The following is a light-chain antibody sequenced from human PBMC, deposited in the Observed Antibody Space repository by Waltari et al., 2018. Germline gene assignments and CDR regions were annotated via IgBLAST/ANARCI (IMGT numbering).Light chain of an antibody. V-gene: IGKV3-11*01. CDR3: QQRGTWPPIT. Sequence: IVLTPSPVILSLSPGETAPLSCRASQSVTNYLAWYQQRPGQAPRLLIYHASNRATGIPARFSGSGSGTDFTLTINSLEPEDFAVYYCQQRGTWPPITFGQGTRLEIK. J-gene: IGKJ5*01. CDR1: QSVTNY. CDR2: HAS.